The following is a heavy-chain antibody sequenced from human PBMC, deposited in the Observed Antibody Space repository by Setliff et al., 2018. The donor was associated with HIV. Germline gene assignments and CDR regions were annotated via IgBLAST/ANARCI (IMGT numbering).Heavy chain of an antibody. CDR3: ARDAWGAGPDFDY. D-gene: IGHD3-16*01. V-gene: IGHV3-7*01. Sequence: LRLSCAASGFAFNNFWMSWVRQAPGKGLEWVANINQDGSEKNYVDSVKGRFTLSSDNAENSLYLQMNSLRADDTAVYYCARDAWGAGPDFDYWGQGTLVTVSS. CDR1: GFAFNNFW. CDR2: INQDGSEK. J-gene: IGHJ4*02.